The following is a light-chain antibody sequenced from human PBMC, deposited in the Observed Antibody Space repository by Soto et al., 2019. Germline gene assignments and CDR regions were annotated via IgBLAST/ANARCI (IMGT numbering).Light chain of an antibody. CDR3: QQSYSSPPT. CDR2: AAS. Sequence: DIQMTQSPSSLSASVEDRVIITCRASQSISNHLNWYQQKPGKAPKLLIFAASSLQSGVPSRFSGSRSGPDFTLTISSLQPEDFATYYCQQSYSSPPTFGQWSK. J-gene: IGKJ1*01. V-gene: IGKV1-39*01. CDR1: QSISNH.